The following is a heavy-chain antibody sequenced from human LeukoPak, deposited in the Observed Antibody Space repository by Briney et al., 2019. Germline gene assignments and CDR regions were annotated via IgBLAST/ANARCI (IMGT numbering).Heavy chain of an antibody. CDR1: GFNVGNNY. V-gene: IGHV3-66*01. J-gene: IGHJ4*02. CDR3: ARGLAGED. CDR2: IYIGGST. D-gene: IGHD6-19*01. Sequence: PGGSLRLSCAAPGFNVGNNYMSWVRQAPGKGLEWVSVIYIGGSTYYADSVKGRFTISRDNSKNTLYLQMNSLRGEDTAVYYCARGLAGEDWGQGTLVTVSS.